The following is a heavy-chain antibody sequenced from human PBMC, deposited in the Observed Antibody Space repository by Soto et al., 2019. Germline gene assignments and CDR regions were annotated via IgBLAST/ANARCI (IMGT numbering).Heavy chain of an antibody. Sequence: PSETLSLTCTVSGGSISSGDYYWSWIRQPPGKGLEWIGYIYYSGSTYYNPSLKSRVTISVDTSKNQFSLKLSSVTAADTAVYYCASSGDSDYYDSSGYPTGNWYFDLWGRGTLVTFPQ. J-gene: IGHJ2*01. CDR2: IYYSGST. CDR1: GGSISSGDYY. D-gene: IGHD3-22*01. V-gene: IGHV4-30-4*01. CDR3: ASSGDSDYYDSSGYPTGNWYFDL.